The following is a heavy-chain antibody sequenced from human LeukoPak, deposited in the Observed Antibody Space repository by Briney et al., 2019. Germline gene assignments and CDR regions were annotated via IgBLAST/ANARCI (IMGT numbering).Heavy chain of an antibody. Sequence: ASVKDSCRASGYTFIQYAVHWVRQAPGQGLEWMGIINPSGGSTSYAQKFQGRVTMTRDTSTSTVYMELSSLRSEDTAVYYCAREVHYDSSGYHDDYWGQGTLVTVSS. CDR3: AREVHYDSSGYHDDY. D-gene: IGHD3-22*01. CDR2: INPSGGST. V-gene: IGHV1-46*01. J-gene: IGHJ4*02. CDR1: GYTFIQYA.